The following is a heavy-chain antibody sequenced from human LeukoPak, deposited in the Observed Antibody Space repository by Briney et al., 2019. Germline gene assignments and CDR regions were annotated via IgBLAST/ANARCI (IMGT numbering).Heavy chain of an antibody. CDR3: ASSLSRYYYDSSGYAFDY. CDR2: IYHSGST. CDR1: GGPISSGGYS. J-gene: IGHJ4*02. D-gene: IGHD3-22*01. V-gene: IGHV4-30-2*01. Sequence: SQTLSLTCAVSGGPISSGGYSWNWIRQPPGKGLEWIGYIYHSGSTYYNPSLKSRVTISVDRSKSQFSLKLSSVTAADTAVYYCASSLSRYYYDSSGYAFDYWGQGTLVTVSS.